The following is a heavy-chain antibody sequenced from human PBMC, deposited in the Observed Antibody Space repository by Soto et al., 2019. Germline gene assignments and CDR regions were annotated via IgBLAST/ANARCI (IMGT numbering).Heavy chain of an antibody. J-gene: IGHJ4*02. D-gene: IGHD3-10*01. CDR2: INSDGSST. Sequence: PGGSLRLSCAASGLTFSGYRMHWVRQAPGKGLVWVSRINSDGSSTDYADSVRGRFTISRDNAKNTLHLQMDSLRAEDTAVYYCARTNYHFDLWGQGTPVTVSS. V-gene: IGHV3-74*01. CDR1: GLTFSGYR. CDR3: ARTNYHFDL.